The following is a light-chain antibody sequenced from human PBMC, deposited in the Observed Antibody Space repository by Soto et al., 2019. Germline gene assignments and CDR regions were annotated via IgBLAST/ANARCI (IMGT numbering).Light chain of an antibody. Sequence: EIVLMQSPGTLSLSPGEGATLSCRASQSVNSNYLAWYQQKPGQAPTVLIFDTSRRATGVPDRFSGSGSGTDFTLTISSLEPEDFAVYYCQQLTDWPPQWTFGQGTKVEIK. CDR2: DTS. CDR3: QQLTDWPPQWT. CDR1: QSVNSNY. J-gene: IGKJ1*01. V-gene: IGKV3D-20*02.